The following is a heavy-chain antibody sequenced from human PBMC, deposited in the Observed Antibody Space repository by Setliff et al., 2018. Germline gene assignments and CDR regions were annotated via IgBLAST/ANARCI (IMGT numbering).Heavy chain of an antibody. J-gene: IGHJ4*02. CDR1: GGTFINYA. CDR3: SRVSRTIVATRGFDY. Sequence: SVKVSCKASGGTFINYAISWVRQAPGQGLEWMGGIIPIFGTANYAQKFQGRVTITADESTSTAYMELSSLRSEDTAVYYCSRVSRTIVATRGFDYWGQGTLVTVSS. V-gene: IGHV1-69*13. CDR2: IIPIFGTA. D-gene: IGHD5-12*01.